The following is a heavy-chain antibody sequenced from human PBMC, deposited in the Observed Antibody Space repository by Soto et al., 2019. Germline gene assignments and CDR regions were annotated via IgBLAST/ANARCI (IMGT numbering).Heavy chain of an antibody. J-gene: IGHJ4*02. Sequence: QVQLVQSGAEVKKPGSSVRVSCRLSGATLSTYAISWGRQPPGQGLEWMGGIIPIFGTANYAQKFQGRVTITADESTSTAYMELSSLRSEDTAVYYCARGSSGYPSPFDYWGQGTLVTVSS. D-gene: IGHD3-22*01. V-gene: IGHV1-69*01. CDR2: IIPIFGTA. CDR3: ARGSSGYPSPFDY. CDR1: GATLSTYA.